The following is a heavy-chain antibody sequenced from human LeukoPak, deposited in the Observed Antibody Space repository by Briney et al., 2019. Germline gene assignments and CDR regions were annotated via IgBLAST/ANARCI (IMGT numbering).Heavy chain of an antibody. D-gene: IGHD2-2*01. V-gene: IGHV3-23*01. CDR2: ISSSGDYT. Sequence: GRSLRLSCSGSQFTFSYYAMTWVRQAPGKGLEWVSGISSSGDYTYYADSVKGRFTISRDNYKNTLYLQLNSLRVEDTAVYYCAKEIYAFGSRGFDYWGQGNPVTVFS. CDR3: AKEIYAFGSRGFDY. CDR1: QFTFSYYA. J-gene: IGHJ4*02.